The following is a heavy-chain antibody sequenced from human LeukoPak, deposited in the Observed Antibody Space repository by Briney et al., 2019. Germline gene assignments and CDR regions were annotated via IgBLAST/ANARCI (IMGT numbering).Heavy chain of an antibody. J-gene: IGHJ4*02. V-gene: IGHV3-30-3*01. Sequence: GGSLRLSCAASGFTFSSYAMHWVRQAPGKGLEWVAVISYDGSNKYYADSVKGRFTISRDNSKNTLYLQMNSLRAEDTAVYYCTREDHSNYNYWGQGALVTVSS. CDR3: TREDHSNYNY. D-gene: IGHD4-11*01. CDR2: ISYDGSNK. CDR1: GFTFSSYA.